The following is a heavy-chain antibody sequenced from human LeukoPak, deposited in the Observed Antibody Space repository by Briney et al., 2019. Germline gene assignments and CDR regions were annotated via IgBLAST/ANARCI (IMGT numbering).Heavy chain of an antibody. CDR3: ARSNRPEYYYYYYYMDV. J-gene: IGHJ6*03. CDR2: IYHSGST. Sequence: PSETLSLTCTVSGYSISSGYYWGWIRQPPGKGLEWIGSIYHSGSTYYNPSLKSRVTISVDTSKNQFSLKLSSVTAADTAVYYCARSNRPEYYYYYYYMDVWGKGTTVTVSS. V-gene: IGHV4-38-2*02. CDR1: GYSISSGYY.